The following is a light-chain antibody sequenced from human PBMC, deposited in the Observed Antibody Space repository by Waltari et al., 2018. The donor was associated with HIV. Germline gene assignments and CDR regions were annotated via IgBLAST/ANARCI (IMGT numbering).Light chain of an antibody. CDR1: SGHRSYA. J-gene: IGLJ2*01. CDR3: QTWGTGIVV. V-gene: IGLV4-69*01. Sequence: QLVLTQSPSASASLGASLKLTCTLSSGHRSYAIAWHQQQPAKGPRYLMKLNSDGSHSKGDGIPDRFSGSSSGAERYLTISSLQSEDEADYYCQTWGTGIVVFGGGTKLTVL. CDR2: LNSDGSH.